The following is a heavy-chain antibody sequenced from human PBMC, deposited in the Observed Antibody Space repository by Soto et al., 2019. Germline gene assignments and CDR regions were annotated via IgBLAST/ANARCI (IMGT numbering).Heavy chain of an antibody. D-gene: IGHD3-22*01. CDR2: INAGNGNT. Sequence: ASVKVSCKASGYTFTSYAMHWVRQAPGQRLEWMGWINAGNGNTKYSQKFQGRVTITRDTSASTAYMELSSLRSEDTAVYYCASSSPLYYYDSSGYYYFDYWGQGILVTVSS. J-gene: IGHJ4*02. CDR1: GYTFTSYA. CDR3: ASSSPLYYYDSSGYYYFDY. V-gene: IGHV1-3*01.